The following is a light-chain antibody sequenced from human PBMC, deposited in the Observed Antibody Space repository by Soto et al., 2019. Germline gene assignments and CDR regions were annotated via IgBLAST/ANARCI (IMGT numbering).Light chain of an antibody. CDR1: QSVSNN. Sequence: EIVMTRSPATLSVSPGDRATLSCRASQSVSNNLAWYQQKPGQAPRLLVYLASTRAAGIPARFSGSGSGTEFTLTISSLQSEDFAIYYCQQYNNWPPTTFGQGTRLEIK. CDR2: LAS. CDR3: QQYNNWPPTT. V-gene: IGKV3D-15*01. J-gene: IGKJ5*01.